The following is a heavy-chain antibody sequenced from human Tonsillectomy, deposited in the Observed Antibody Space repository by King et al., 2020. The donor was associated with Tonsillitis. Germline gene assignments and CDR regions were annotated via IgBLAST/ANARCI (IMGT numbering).Heavy chain of an antibody. D-gene: IGHD3-16*01. CDR2: ISGSGGRT. J-gene: IGHJ3*02. Sequence: VQLVESGGGLVQPGGSLRLSCAASGFIFSNYAMSWVRQAPGKGLEWVSAISGSGGRTYYADSVKGHFTISRDNSRNTMYLEMNNLRAEDTALYYCAKPGVEWIELWATAFDIWGQGTMVTVSS. CDR1: GFIFSNYA. V-gene: IGHV3-23*04. CDR3: AKPGVEWIELWATAFDI.